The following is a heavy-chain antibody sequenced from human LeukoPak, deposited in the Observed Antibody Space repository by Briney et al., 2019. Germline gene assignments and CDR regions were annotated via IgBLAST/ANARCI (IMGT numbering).Heavy chain of an antibody. J-gene: IGHJ3*02. Sequence: GASVKVSCKASGYTFTGYYMHWVRQAPGQGLEWMGWINPNSGGTNYAQKFQGRVTMTRDTSIGTAYMELSSLRSDDTAVYYCARPYYESSGLYVDAFDIWGQGTMVTVSS. D-gene: IGHD3-22*01. CDR2: INPNSGGT. CDR1: GYTFTGYY. CDR3: ARPYYESSGLYVDAFDI. V-gene: IGHV1-2*02.